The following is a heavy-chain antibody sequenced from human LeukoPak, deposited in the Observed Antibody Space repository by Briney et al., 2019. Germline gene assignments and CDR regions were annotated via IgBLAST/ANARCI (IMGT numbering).Heavy chain of an antibody. Sequence: GRSLRLSCAASGFTFSSYGMHWVRQAPGKGLEWVAVIWYDGSNKYYADSVKGRFTISRDNSKNTLYLQMNSLRAEDTAVYYCARDHTYYYGSGSLNNYGMDVWGKGTTVTVSS. CDR1: GFTFSSYG. CDR3: ARDHTYYYGSGSLNNYGMDV. V-gene: IGHV3-33*01. D-gene: IGHD3-10*01. J-gene: IGHJ6*04. CDR2: IWYDGSNK.